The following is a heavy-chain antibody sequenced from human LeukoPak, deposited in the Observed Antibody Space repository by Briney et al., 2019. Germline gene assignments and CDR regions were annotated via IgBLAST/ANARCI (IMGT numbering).Heavy chain of an antibody. CDR2: IYHSGST. V-gene: IGHV4-4*02. Sequence: NPSGTLSLTCAVSGGSISSSNWWSWVRQPPGKGLEWIGEIYHSGSTNYNPSLKSRVTISVDKSKNQFSLKLSSVTAADTAVYYCARQPGYTSSWYDYWGQGTLVTVSS. J-gene: IGHJ4*02. CDR3: ARQPGYTSSWYDY. CDR1: GGSISSSNW. D-gene: IGHD6-13*01.